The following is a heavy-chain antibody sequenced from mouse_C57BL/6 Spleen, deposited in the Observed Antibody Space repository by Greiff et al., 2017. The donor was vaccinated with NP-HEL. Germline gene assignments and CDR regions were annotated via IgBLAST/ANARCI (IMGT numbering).Heavy chain of an antibody. J-gene: IGHJ3*01. CDR3: AGYGSSSAWFAY. D-gene: IGHD1-1*01. CDR1: GYTFTSYW. CDR2: IDPNSGGT. V-gene: IGHV1-72*01. Sequence: QVHVKQSGAELVKPGASVKLSCKASGYTFTSYWMHWVKQRPGRGLEWIGRIDPNSGGTKYNEKFKSKATLTVDKPSSTAYMQLSSLTSEDSAVYYCAGYGSSSAWFAYWGQGTLVTVSA.